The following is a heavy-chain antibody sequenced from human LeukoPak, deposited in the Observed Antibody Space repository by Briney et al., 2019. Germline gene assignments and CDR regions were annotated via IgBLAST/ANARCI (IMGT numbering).Heavy chain of an antibody. CDR3: ARGTIVVVPAATYYDFWSGYSWFVP. CDR2: INHSGST. CDR1: GGSFSGYY. Sequence: PSETLSLTCAVYGGSFSGYYWSWIRQPPGKGLEWIGEINHSGSTNYNPSLKSRVTISVDTSKNQFSLKLSSVTAADTAVYYCARGTIVVVPAATYYDFWSGYSWFVPWGQGTLVTVSS. V-gene: IGHV4-34*01. J-gene: IGHJ5*02. D-gene: IGHD3-3*01.